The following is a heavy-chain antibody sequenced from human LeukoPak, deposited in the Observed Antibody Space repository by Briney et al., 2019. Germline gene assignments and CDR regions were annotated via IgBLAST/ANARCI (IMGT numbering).Heavy chain of an antibody. Sequence: ASVKVSCKASGYTFTSYDINWVRQATGQGLEWMGWMNPDSGNTGYAQKFQGRVTTTRNTSISTAYMELSSLRSEDTAVYYCAKRGYSYGGFDYWGQGTLVTVSS. CDR2: MNPDSGNT. J-gene: IGHJ4*02. V-gene: IGHV1-8*01. D-gene: IGHD5-18*01. CDR1: GYTFTSYD. CDR3: AKRGYSYGGFDY.